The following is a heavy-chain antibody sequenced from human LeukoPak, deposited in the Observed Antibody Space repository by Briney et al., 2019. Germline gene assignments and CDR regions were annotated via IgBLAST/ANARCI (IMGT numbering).Heavy chain of an antibody. Sequence: SETLSLTCTVSGGSISSNSYYWGWIRQPPGKGLEWIGSIFYSGSSYSNPSLKSRVTISVDTSKNQFSLNLSSVTAADTAVYYCARLRCNWNYGTMDYWGQGTLVTVSS. CDR3: ARLRCNWNYGTMDY. CDR2: IFYSGSS. CDR1: GGSISSNSYY. J-gene: IGHJ4*02. D-gene: IGHD1-7*01. V-gene: IGHV4-39*01.